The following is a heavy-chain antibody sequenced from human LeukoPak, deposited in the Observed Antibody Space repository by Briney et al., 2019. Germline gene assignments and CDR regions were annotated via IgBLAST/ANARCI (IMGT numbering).Heavy chain of an antibody. V-gene: IGHV3-30*02. CDR2: IRHDGIAI. CDR3: AKGTSGIIAGGHDYYMDV. Sequence: GGSLRLSCAAPVFTFSSFGMNWVRQAPGKGLGWVTFIRHDGIAIQYADTVKGRFTISRDNSKNALYLQMISLRPEDTAVYFCAKGTSGIIAGGHDYYMDVWGKGTTVTISS. D-gene: IGHD6-13*01. CDR1: VFTFSSFG. J-gene: IGHJ6*03.